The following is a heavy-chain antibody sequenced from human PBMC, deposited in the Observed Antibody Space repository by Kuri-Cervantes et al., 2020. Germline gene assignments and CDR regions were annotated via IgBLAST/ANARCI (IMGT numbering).Heavy chain of an antibody. Sequence: SQTLSLTCAVYGGSLSGYYWSWIRQPPGNGLEWIGEINHSGSTNYNPSLKSRVTISLDTSKNQFSLKLSSVTAADTAVYYCARFPYYDMDVWGKGTTVTVSS. J-gene: IGHJ6*03. V-gene: IGHV4-34*01. CDR2: INHSGST. CDR1: GGSLSGYY. CDR3: ARFPYYDMDV.